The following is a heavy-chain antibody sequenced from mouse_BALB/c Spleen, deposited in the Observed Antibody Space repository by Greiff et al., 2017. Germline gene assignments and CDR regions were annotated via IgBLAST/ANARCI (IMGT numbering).Heavy chain of an antibody. CDR1: GYAFSSYW. D-gene: IGHD2-1*01. J-gene: IGHJ4*01. CDR3: ARFGNYVRNYAMDY. Sequence: VNLVESGAELVRPGSSVKISCKASGYAFSSYWMNWVKQRPGQGLEWIGQIYPGDGDTNYNGKFKGKATLTADKSSSTAYMQLSSLTSEDSAVYFCARFGNYVRNYAMDYWGQGTSVTVSS. CDR2: IYPGDGDT. V-gene: IGHV1-80*01.